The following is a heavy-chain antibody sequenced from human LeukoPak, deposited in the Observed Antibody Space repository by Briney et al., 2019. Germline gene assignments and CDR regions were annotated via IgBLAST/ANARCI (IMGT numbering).Heavy chain of an antibody. D-gene: IGHD4-17*01. CDR1: GLTFSSYG. CDR2: ISYDGSNK. V-gene: IGHV3-30*18. CDR3: AKGHDYGHFDY. Sequence: GGSLRLSCAASGLTFSSYGMHWVRQAPGKGLEWVAVISYDGSNKYYADSVKGRFTISRDNSKNTLYLQMNSLRAEDTAVYYCAKGHDYGHFDYWGQGTLVTVSS. J-gene: IGHJ4*02.